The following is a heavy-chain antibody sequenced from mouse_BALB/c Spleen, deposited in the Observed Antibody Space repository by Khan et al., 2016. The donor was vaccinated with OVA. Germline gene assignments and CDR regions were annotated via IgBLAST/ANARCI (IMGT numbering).Heavy chain of an antibody. D-gene: IGHD1-2*01. Sequence: VQLQQSGPGLVKPSQSLSLTCTVTGYSITSGYGWNWIRQFPGNKLEWMGYISYSGSTNYNPSLKSRISITRDTSKNQFFLQLSSVTTEDTATXYCARTARIKYWGQGTTLTVSS. J-gene: IGHJ2*01. CDR3: ARTARIKY. V-gene: IGHV3-2*02. CDR1: GYSITSGYG. CDR2: ISYSGST.